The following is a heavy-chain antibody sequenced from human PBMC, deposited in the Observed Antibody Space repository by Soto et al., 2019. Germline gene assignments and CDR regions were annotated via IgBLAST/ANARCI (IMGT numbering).Heavy chain of an antibody. CDR1: GGSTSGKY. V-gene: IGHV4-4*07. CDR3: ARDFDVITAMDYLYFDL. J-gene: IGHJ2*01. Sequence: HVHLQESGPGVVKASETLSLTCSLSGGSTSGKYWSWIRQSAGKGLEWIGLIYSSGRTHYNPSLGSRVSMSVAQNSFSLRLISVTAAYTAIYYCARDFDVITAMDYLYFDLWCRGTQVSVS. D-gene: IGHD5-18*01. CDR2: IYSSGRT.